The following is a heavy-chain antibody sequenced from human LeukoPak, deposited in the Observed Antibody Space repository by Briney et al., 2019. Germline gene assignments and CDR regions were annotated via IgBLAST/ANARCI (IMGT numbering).Heavy chain of an antibody. D-gene: IGHD3-10*01. J-gene: IGHJ4*02. CDR1: GGSISSHY. CDR2: IYYSGST. V-gene: IGHV4-59*11. Sequence: SETLSLTCSVSGGSISSHYWSWIRQPPGKGLEWIGYIYYSGSTNYNPSLKSRVTISVSTSKNQFSLKLSSVTAADTAVYYCARDKSAVKFDYWGQGTLVTVSS. CDR3: ARDKSAVKFDY.